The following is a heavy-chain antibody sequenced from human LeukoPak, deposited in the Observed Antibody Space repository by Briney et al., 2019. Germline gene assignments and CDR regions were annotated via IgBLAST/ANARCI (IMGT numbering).Heavy chain of an antibody. V-gene: IGHV4-59*11. D-gene: IGHD3-22*01. CDR3: ARLLNNDGSGDPDTFDM. J-gene: IGHJ3*02. CDR1: SGSMSGHY. Sequence: SETLSLTCTVSSGSMSGHYRSWIRQSPGKGLQWIGYIYYSGKTYYNPSLQSRVTLSVDTSRSHFSLRLASVTAADTALYYCARLLNNDGSGDPDTFDMWGLGTMVTVSS. CDR2: IYYSGKT.